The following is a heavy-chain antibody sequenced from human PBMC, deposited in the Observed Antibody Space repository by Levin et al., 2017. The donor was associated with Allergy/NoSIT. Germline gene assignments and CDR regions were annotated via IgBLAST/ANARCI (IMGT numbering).Heavy chain of an antibody. CDR1: GFTFSSYS. Sequence: GGSLRLSCAASGFTFSSYSMNWVRQAPGKGLEWVSSISSSSSYIYYADSVKGRFTISRDNAKNSLYLQMNSLRAEDTAVYYCASLDSYYDFWSGYSRDAFDIWGQGTMVTVSS. J-gene: IGHJ3*02. CDR2: ISSSSSYI. D-gene: IGHD3-3*01. CDR3: ASLDSYYDFWSGYSRDAFDI. V-gene: IGHV3-21*01.